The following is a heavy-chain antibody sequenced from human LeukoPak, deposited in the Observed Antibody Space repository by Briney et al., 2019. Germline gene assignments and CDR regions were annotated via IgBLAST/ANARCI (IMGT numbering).Heavy chain of an antibody. D-gene: IGHD1-14*01. CDR3: AKAGTTMDYYYYMDV. CDR2: IKQDGSAK. V-gene: IGHV3-7*03. J-gene: IGHJ6*03. Sequence: GGSLRLSCAASGFTFSSYAMHWVRQAPGKGLEWVANIKQDGSAKYYVDSVKGRFTISRDNAKNSLYLQMNNLRAEDTAVYYCAKAGTTMDYYYYMDVWGKGTTVTVSS. CDR1: GFTFSSYA.